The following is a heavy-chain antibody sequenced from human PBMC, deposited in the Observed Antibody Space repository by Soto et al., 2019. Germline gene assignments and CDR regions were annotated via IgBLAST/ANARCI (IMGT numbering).Heavy chain of an antibody. Sequence: QVQLVESGGGVVQPGRSLRLSCAASGFTFSSYGMHWVRQAPGKGLEWVAVIWYDGSNKYYADSVKGRFTISRDNSKNTLYLQMNSLRAEDTAVCYCARDLGPGYCSSTSCYSGPSDYWGQGTLVTVSS. CDR3: ARDLGPGYCSSTSCYSGPSDY. V-gene: IGHV3-33*01. CDR2: IWYDGSNK. CDR1: GFTFSSYG. D-gene: IGHD2-2*01. J-gene: IGHJ4*02.